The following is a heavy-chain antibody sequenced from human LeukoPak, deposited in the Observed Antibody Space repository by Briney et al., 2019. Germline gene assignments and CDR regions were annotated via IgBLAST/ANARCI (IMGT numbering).Heavy chain of an antibody. J-gene: IGHJ4*02. D-gene: IGHD4-17*01. V-gene: IGHV3-73*01. Sequence: GGSLRLSCAVSGFPFSVAAMHWVPHASGKGLEWLGRIRSKANNYATAHAASVKGRFTISRDDSKNTAYLQMNSLKTEDTAVYYCTTRYDYGDQKGFDYWGQGSLVTVSS. CDR3: TTRYDYGDQKGFDY. CDR1: GFPFSVAA. CDR2: IRSKANNYAT.